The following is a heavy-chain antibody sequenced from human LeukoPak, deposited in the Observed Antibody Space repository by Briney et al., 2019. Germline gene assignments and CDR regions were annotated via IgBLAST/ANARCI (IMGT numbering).Heavy chain of an antibody. D-gene: IGHD3-16*01. CDR3: ARCPDTFWGPL. Sequence: PGVSLRFSGAASGFTFSSYWMSWVRQAPGKGLEWVANIKQGWSDTYYVDSVKGHFTISRDNAKDSLYRQMNSLRAEDTAVYSCARCPDTFWGPLRGQGTLVTVSS. V-gene: IGHV3-7*01. CDR2: IKQGWSDT. J-gene: IGHJ4*02. CDR1: GFTFSSYW.